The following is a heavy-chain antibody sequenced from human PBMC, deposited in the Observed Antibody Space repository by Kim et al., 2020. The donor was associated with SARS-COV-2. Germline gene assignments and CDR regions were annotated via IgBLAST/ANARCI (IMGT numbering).Heavy chain of an antibody. CDR1: GYTFTSYY. CDR3: ARAGGVPDQYQLRGGYYFDY. Sequence: ASVKVSCKASGYTFTSYYMHWVRQAPGQGLEWMGIINPSGGSTSYAQKFQGRVTMTRDTSTSTVYMELSSLRSEDTAVYYCARAGGVPDQYQLRGGYYFDYWGQGTLVTVSS. CDR2: INPSGGST. J-gene: IGHJ4*02. V-gene: IGHV1-46*01. D-gene: IGHD2-2*01.